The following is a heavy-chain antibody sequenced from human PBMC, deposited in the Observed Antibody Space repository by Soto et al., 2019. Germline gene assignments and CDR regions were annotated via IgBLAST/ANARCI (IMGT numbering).Heavy chain of an antibody. CDR2: ITGSGSNI. CDR1: GFTFNTYF. D-gene: IGHD6-25*01. CDR3: ARGGSASGYDY. J-gene: IGHJ4*02. V-gene: IGHV3-48*01. Sequence: GGSLRLSCAASGFTFNTYFMPWVRQAPGKGLEWVSSITGSGSNIYYADSVKGRFTLSRDNAENSLFLQMNSLRAEDTALYYCARGGSASGYDYWGQGTLVNVSS.